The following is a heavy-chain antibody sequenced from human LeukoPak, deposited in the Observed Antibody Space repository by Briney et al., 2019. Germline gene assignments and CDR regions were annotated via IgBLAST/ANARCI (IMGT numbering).Heavy chain of an antibody. CDR2: ISAYNDNR. Sequence: ASVKVSCKASGYTFTNYGITWVRQAPGQGLEWMGWISAYNDNRNYAQKFQGRVTMTTDTSTSTAYMELSRLRSDDTAVYYCARDSRGSGRRYYGSGSYGIWGQGTLVTVSS. CDR1: GYTFTNYG. J-gene: IGHJ4*02. CDR3: ARDSRGSGRRYYGSGSYGI. V-gene: IGHV1-18*01. D-gene: IGHD3-10*01.